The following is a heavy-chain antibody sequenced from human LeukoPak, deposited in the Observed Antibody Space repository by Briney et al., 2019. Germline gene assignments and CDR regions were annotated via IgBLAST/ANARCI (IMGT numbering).Heavy chain of an antibody. CDR3: ARDLPPYSSSWSWGFDP. CDR1: DYTFISYG. J-gene: IGHJ5*02. V-gene: IGHV1-18*01. D-gene: IGHD6-13*01. Sequence: ASVKVPCKASDYTFISYGISWVRQAPGQGLEWMGWINPYNGNTNYVQKLQGRVTMTTETSTSTAYMELRSLRSDDTAVYYCARDLPPYSSSWSWGFDPWGQGTLVTVSS. CDR2: INPYNGNT.